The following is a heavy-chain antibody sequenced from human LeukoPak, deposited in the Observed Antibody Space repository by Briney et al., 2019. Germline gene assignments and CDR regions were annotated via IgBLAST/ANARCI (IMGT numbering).Heavy chain of an antibody. CDR2: ISSNGGST. J-gene: IGHJ4*02. CDR3: VRRVATITGDDY. V-gene: IGHV3-64D*06. CDR1: GFTFSSYA. D-gene: IGHD5-12*01. Sequence: GGSLRLSCSASGFTFSSYAMHWIRQAPGKGLEYVSAISSNGGSTYYADSVKSRFTISRDNSKNTLYLQMSSLRAEDTAVYYCVRRVATITGDDYWGQGTLVTVSS.